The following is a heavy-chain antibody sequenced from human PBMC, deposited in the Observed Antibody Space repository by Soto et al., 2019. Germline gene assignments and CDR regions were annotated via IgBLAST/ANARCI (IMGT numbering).Heavy chain of an antibody. J-gene: IGHJ4*02. CDR1: GFTFSSYA. D-gene: IGHD3-3*01. Sequence: EVQLLESGGGLVQPGGSLRLSCAASGFTFSSYAMSWVRQAPGKGLEWVSAISGSGGSTYYADSVKGRFTISRDNSKNTLYLQMNSLRADGPAVYYCAKDRTIFGVAPFDYWGQGTLVTVSS. CDR3: AKDRTIFGVAPFDY. V-gene: IGHV3-23*01. CDR2: ISGSGGST.